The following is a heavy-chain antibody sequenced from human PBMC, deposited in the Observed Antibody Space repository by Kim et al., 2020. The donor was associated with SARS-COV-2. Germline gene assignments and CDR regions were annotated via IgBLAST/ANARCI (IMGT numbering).Heavy chain of an antibody. CDR2: IWFDGGDK. CDR3: AKDRDWELRQSHAIDT. Sequence: GGSLRLSCVASGFTFDSYGMNWVRQAPGKGLEWVSVIWFDGGDKYYADSVKGRFTISRDNSKNTVYLQMNRLRAEDTAIYYCAKDRDWELRQSHAIDTWGQGTMVTVSS. J-gene: IGHJ3*02. D-gene: IGHD1-7*01. V-gene: IGHV3-33*03. CDR1: GFTFDSYG.